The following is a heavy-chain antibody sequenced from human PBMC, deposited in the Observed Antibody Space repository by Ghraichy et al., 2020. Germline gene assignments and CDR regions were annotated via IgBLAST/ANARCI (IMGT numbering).Heavy chain of an antibody. CDR3: VKPHYDYVWGSPLPEYFQH. D-gene: IGHD3-16*01. J-gene: IGHJ1*01. CDR2: ISSNGGST. V-gene: IGHV3-64D*09. CDR1: GFTFSSYA. Sequence: GSLRLSCSASGFTFSSYAMHWVRQAPGKGLEYVSAISSNGGSTYYADSVKGRFTISRDNSKNTLYLQMSSLRAEDTAVYYCVKPHYDYVWGSPLPEYFQHWGQGTLVTVSS.